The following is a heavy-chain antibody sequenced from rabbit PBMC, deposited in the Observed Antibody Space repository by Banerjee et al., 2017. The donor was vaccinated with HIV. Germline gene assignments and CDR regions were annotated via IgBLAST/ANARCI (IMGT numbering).Heavy chain of an antibody. Sequence: QQQLVESGGGLVKPGGTLTLTCKASGFSFSGSYYMCWVRQAPGKGLELIACIGTSSGSTWYASWVNGRFTISRSTSLNTVDLKMTSLTAADTATYFCAKIYADSSDYNGYFNLWGQGTLVTVS. CDR1: GFSFSGSYY. V-gene: IGHV1S43*01. D-gene: IGHD8-1*01. CDR2: IGTSSGST. J-gene: IGHJ4*01. CDR3: AKIYADSSDYNGYFNL.